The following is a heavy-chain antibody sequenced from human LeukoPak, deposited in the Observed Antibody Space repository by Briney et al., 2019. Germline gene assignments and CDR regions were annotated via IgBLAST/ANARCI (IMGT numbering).Heavy chain of an antibody. J-gene: IGHJ4*02. D-gene: IGHD3-10*01. CDR1: GFTFSGYA. CDR3: AKDHGYYGSGSYYDY. V-gene: IGHV3-23*01. CDR2: IIGSVGST. Sequence: PGGSLRLSCAASGFTFSGYATSWVRQAPGKGLEWVSAIIGSVGSTYYAESLKGRFTISRDNSKNTLYLQMNSLRAEDTAVYYCAKDHGYYGSGSYYDYWGQGTLVTVSS.